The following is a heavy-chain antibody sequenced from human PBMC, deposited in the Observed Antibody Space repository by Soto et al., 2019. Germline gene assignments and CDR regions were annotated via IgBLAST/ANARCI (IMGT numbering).Heavy chain of an antibody. CDR2: IYYSGST. Sequence: SETLSLTCTVSGGSISSYYWSWIRQPPGKGLEWIGYIYYSGSTNYNPSLKSRVTISVDTSKNQFSLKLSSVTAADTAVYYCARDRITMVRGVIPPLPAVWGKGTTVTVSS. J-gene: IGHJ6*04. CDR1: GGSISSYY. V-gene: IGHV4-59*01. CDR3: ARDRITMVRGVIPPLPAV. D-gene: IGHD3-10*01.